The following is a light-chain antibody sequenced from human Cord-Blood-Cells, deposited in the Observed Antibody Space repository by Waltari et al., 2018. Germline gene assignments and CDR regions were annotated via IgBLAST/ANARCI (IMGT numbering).Light chain of an antibody. Sequence: QSALTQPAYVSGSPGQSIPISCPGTRSDVGGYNYVSWYQQHPGKAPKLMIYEVSNRPSGVSNRFSGSKSGNTASLTISGLQAEDEADYYCSSYTSSSTPVFGTGTKVTVL. CDR2: EVS. V-gene: IGLV2-14*01. CDR3: SSYTSSSTPV. CDR1: RSDVGGYNY. J-gene: IGLJ1*01.